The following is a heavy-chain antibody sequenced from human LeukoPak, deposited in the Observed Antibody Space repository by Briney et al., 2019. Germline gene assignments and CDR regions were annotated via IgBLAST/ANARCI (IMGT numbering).Heavy chain of an antibody. Sequence: PGGSLRLSCAASGFTFSSYAMHWVRQAPGKGLEWVAVISYDGSNKYYADSVKGRFTISRDNSKNTLYLQVNSLRAEDTAVYYCASNWNDVGNAFDIWGQGTMVTVSS. D-gene: IGHD1-20*01. V-gene: IGHV3-30*04. J-gene: IGHJ3*02. CDR1: GFTFSSYA. CDR2: ISYDGSNK. CDR3: ASNWNDVGNAFDI.